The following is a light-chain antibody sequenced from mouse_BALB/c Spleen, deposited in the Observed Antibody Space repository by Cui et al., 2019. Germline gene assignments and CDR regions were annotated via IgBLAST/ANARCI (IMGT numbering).Light chain of an antibody. V-gene: IGKV4-80*01. Sequence: QIVFTQSPAIMSASLGEEITLTCSASSSVSCMHWYQQKSGTSPKLLIYSTSNLTSGVPSRFSGSGSGTFYSLTISSVEAEDAADYYCHQWSSYPWTFGGGTKLEIK. CDR2: STS. J-gene: IGKJ1*01. CDR1: SSVSC. CDR3: HQWSSYPWT.